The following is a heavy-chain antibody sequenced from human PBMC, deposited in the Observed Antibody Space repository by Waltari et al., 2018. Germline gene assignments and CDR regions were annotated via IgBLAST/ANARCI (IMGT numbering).Heavy chain of an antibody. V-gene: IGHV4-59*08. CDR2: IDHSGNT. D-gene: IGHD3-10*01. CDR1: GGPISNYY. J-gene: IGHJ5*02. CDR3: ARGWRSPLSP. Sequence: QVQLQESGPGLVKPSETLSPTRSVTGGPISNYYWSWFRQPPGKGLEWIGYIDHSGNTNYNPPLKSRVTISIDTSKNQFSLKLISVTAADTAVYYCARGWRSPLSPWGQGMLVTVSS.